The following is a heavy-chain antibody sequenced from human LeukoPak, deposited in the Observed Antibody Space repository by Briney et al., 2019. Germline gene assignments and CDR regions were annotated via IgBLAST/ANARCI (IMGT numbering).Heavy chain of an antibody. CDR1: GFSFSRYE. V-gene: IGHV3-13*01. CDR2: IGTASEK. J-gene: IGHJ3*02. D-gene: IGHD3-22*01. Sequence: PGGSLRLSCEASGFSFSRYEMHWVHQASGKGLEWVSGIGTASEKHYRGSVKGRFTISRENVKNSFYLQMDNLSVGDTAVYYCARGGRYYYDSTGHNDVFDIWGQGTMVTVSS. CDR3: ARGGRYYYDSTGHNDVFDI.